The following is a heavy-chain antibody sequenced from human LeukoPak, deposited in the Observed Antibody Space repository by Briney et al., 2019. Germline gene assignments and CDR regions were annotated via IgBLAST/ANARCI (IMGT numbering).Heavy chain of an antibody. V-gene: IGHV4-59*01. CDR2: IYYSGST. CDR1: GGSISSYY. J-gene: IGHJ3*02. Sequence: SETLSLTCTVSGGSISSYYWSWTRHPPGKGLEWIGYIYYSGSTNYNPSLKSRVTISVDTSKNQFSLKLSPVTAADTAVYYCARGFYDYVWGTNAFDIWGQGTMVTVSS. D-gene: IGHD3-16*01. CDR3: ARGFYDYVWGTNAFDI.